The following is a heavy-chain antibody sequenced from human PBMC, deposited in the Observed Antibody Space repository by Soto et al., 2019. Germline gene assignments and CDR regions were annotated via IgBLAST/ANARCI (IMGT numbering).Heavy chain of an antibody. CDR1: GGSISSGGYY. CDR3: AGAPLPLVFGL. J-gene: IGHJ2*01. Sequence: QVQLQESGPGLVKPSQTLSLTCTVSGGSISSGGYYWSWIRQHPGKGLEWIGYIYYSGSTYYNPSLKSRVTISVVTSKNQFSLKMSSVTAADTAGYHGAGAPLPLVFGLWGRGTMVTVSS. V-gene: IGHV4-31*03. CDR2: IYYSGST.